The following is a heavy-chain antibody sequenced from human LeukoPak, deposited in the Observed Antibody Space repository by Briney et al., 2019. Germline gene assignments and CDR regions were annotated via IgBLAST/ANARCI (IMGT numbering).Heavy chain of an antibody. CDR3: ATYSTGFDI. CDR1: GGSFSDYY. CDR2: INHRGST. J-gene: IGHJ3*02. Sequence: SETPSLTCAVYGGSFSDYYWTWIRQPPGKGLEWIGEINHRGSTHYNPSLKSRVTISVDTSKKQFSLKLSSVTAADTAVYYCATYSTGFDIWGQGTVVTVSS. V-gene: IGHV4-34*01. D-gene: IGHD6-19*01.